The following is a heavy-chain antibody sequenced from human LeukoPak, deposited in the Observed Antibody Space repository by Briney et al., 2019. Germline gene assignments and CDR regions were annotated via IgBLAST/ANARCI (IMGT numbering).Heavy chain of an antibody. Sequence: ASVKVSCKASGDTFIRYGITWVRQAPGQGLECMAWISPYNGNTKYAQKFQGRVTFPTDTSTSTAYMEPRSLPSDDTAVYYCAREESIGSYQFLHVYWGERTLVTVSS. J-gene: IGHJ4*02. CDR2: ISPYNGNT. CDR3: AREESIGSYQFLHVY. D-gene: IGHD1-26*01. CDR1: GDTFIRYG. V-gene: IGHV1-18*01.